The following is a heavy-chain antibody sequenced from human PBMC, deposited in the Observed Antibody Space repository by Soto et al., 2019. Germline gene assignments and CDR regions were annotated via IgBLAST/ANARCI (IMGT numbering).Heavy chain of an antibody. CDR2: IYPGDSDT. J-gene: IGHJ3*02. CDR3: ARLGDDSSGYYNAFDI. D-gene: IGHD3-22*01. V-gene: IGHV5-51*01. CDR1: GYSFTSYW. Sequence: GESLKISCKGSGYSFTSYWIGWVRQMPGKGLEWMGIIYPGDSDTRYSPSFQGQVTISDDKSISTAYLQWSSLKASDTAMYYCARLGDDSSGYYNAFDIWGQGTMVTVSS.